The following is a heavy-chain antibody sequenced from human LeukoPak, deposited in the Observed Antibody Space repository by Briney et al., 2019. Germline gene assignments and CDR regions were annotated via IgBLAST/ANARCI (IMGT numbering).Heavy chain of an antibody. CDR2: IKEDGSEN. CDR3: ARAYAGGIFDS. Sequence: PGGSLRLSCVASGFTFSDYWMSWVRQAPGKGLEWVANIKEDGSENYYVDSVRGRFTISRDNTKNSLYLQMNSLRAEDTAMYYCARAYAGGIFDSWGQGTLVTVSS. D-gene: IGHD3-16*01. V-gene: IGHV3-7*04. CDR1: GFTFSDYW. J-gene: IGHJ4*02.